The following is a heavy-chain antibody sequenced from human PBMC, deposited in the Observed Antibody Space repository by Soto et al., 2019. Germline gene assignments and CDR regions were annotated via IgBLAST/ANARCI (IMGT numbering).Heavy chain of an antibody. CDR1: GFTFRTFE. CDR3: GKDMSERNSGYDALHL. Sequence: EGQLVESGGALVSPGGSLRLSCAASGFTFRTFEMNWFRQSPGEGPEWLAHVKPGGHVTPYADFVRGRFTISRDDVANSLFLQMNQRRPEDSGSYSCGKDMSERNSGYDALHLWGQGTLVTVSS. CDR2: VKPGGHVT. D-gene: IGHD5-12*01. V-gene: IGHV3-48*03. J-gene: IGHJ3*01.